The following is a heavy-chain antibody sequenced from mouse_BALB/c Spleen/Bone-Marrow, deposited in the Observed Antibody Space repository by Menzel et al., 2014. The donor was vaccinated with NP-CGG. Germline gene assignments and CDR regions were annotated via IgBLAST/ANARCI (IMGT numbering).Heavy chain of an antibody. CDR2: INPSSGYT. J-gene: IGHJ4*01. Sequence: QVQLQQSAAELARPGASVKMSCKASGYTFTSYTMHWVKQRPGQGLEWIGYINPSSGYTEYNQKFKDKTTLTADKSSSTAYMQLSSLTSEDSAVYYCARERGWPYAMDYWGQGTSVTASS. CDR3: ARERGWPYAMDY. V-gene: IGHV1-4*02. CDR1: GYTFTSYT. D-gene: IGHD2-3*01.